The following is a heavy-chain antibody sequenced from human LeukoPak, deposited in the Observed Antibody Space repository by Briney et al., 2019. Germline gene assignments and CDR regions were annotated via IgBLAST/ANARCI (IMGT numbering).Heavy chain of an antibody. CDR3: ARGRSVVPAATPYYGMDV. Sequence: SETLSLTCAVYGGSFSGYYWSWIRQPPGKGLEWIGEINHSGSTNYNPSLKSRVTISVDTSKNQFSLKLSSVTAADTAVYYCARGRSVVPAATPYYGMDVWGQGTTVTVSS. D-gene: IGHD2-2*01. CDR1: GGSFSGYY. V-gene: IGHV4-34*01. CDR2: INHSGST. J-gene: IGHJ6*02.